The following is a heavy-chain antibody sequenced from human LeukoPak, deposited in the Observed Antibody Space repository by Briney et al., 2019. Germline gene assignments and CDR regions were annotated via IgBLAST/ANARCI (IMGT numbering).Heavy chain of an antibody. V-gene: IGHV3-21*01. D-gene: IGHD1-26*01. Sequence: SGGSLRLSCAASGFTFSSYSMNWVRQAPGKGLEWVSSISSSSSYIYYADSVKGRFTISRGNAKNSLYLQMNSLRAEDTAVYYCARLIGGSYYFDYWGQGTLVTVSS. J-gene: IGHJ4*02. CDR3: ARLIGGSYYFDY. CDR2: ISSSSSYI. CDR1: GFTFSSYS.